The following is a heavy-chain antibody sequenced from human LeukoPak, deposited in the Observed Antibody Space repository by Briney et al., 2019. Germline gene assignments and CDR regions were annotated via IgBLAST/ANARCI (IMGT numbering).Heavy chain of an antibody. CDR2: IIPTFGTP. J-gene: IGHJ6*02. CDR3: ASTPRDCSSTSCRGYYYYGMDV. D-gene: IGHD2-2*01. CDR1: GGTFSSHT. V-gene: IGHV1-69*05. Sequence: ASVKVSCKASGGTFSSHTVTWVRQAPGQGLRWMGGIIPTFGTPNYAQEFQGRVTMTRNTSISTAYMELSSLRSEDTAEYYCASTPRDCSSTSCRGYYYYGMDVWGQGTTVTVSS.